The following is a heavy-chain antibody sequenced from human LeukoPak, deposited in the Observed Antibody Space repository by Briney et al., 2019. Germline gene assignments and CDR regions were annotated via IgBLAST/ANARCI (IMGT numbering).Heavy chain of an antibody. CDR1: GGSISSSSYY. CDR3: ARHVGAAGYDFWSGYYLYYYYMDV. Sequence: NPSQTLSLTCTVSGGSISSSSYYWGWIRQPPGKGLEWIGSIYYSGSTYYNPSLKSRVTISVDTSKNQFSLKLSSVTAADTAVYYCARHVGAAGYDFWSGYYLYYYYMDVWGKGTTVTVSS. J-gene: IGHJ6*03. V-gene: IGHV4-39*01. CDR2: IYYSGST. D-gene: IGHD3-3*01.